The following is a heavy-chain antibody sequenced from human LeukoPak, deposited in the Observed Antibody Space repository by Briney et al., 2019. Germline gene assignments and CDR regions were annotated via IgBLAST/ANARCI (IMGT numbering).Heavy chain of an antibody. D-gene: IGHD6-19*01. CDR2: ISSSSSYI. V-gene: IGHV3-21*01. CDR1: GFTFSSYS. CDR3: ARDGIAVAGGGKDY. J-gene: IGHJ4*02. Sequence: AGSLRLSCAASGFTFSSYSMNWVRQAPGKGLEWVSSISSSSSYIYYADSVKGRFTISRDNAKNSLYLQMNSLRAEDMAVYYCARDGIAVAGGGKDYWGQGTLVTVSS.